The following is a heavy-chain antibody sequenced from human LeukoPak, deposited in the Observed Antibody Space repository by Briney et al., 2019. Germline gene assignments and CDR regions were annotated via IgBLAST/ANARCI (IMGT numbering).Heavy chain of an antibody. V-gene: IGHV3-21*01. D-gene: IGHD3-22*01. Sequence: PGGSLRLSCAASGFTFSSYSMNWVRQAPGKGLEWVSSISSSSSYIYYADSVRGRFTISRDNAKNSLYLQMNSLRAEDTAVYYCARAVGYYYDSSGYTDYWGQGTLVTVSS. CDR3: ARAVGYYYDSSGYTDY. CDR2: ISSSSSYI. CDR1: GFTFSSYS. J-gene: IGHJ4*02.